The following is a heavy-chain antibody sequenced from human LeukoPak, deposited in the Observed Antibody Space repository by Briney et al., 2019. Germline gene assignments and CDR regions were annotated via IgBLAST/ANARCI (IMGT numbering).Heavy chain of an antibody. CDR3: ARGQARLSWFDP. J-gene: IGHJ5*02. CDR2: IYYSGNT. Sequence: SETLSLTCTVSGDSISSYYWSWIRQPPGKGLEWIGYIYYSGNTNYNPSLKSRVTISVDTSKNQFSLKLSSVTAADTAVYYCARGQARLSWFDPWGQGTLVTVSS. D-gene: IGHD6-19*01. V-gene: IGHV4-59*01. CDR1: GDSISSYY.